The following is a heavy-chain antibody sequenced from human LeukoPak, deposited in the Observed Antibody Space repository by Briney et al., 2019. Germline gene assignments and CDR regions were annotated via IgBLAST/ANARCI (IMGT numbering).Heavy chain of an antibody. CDR3: VSGDVVVPAALYYFDY. D-gene: IGHD2-2*01. CDR1: GGTFSSYA. J-gene: IGHJ4*02. Sequence: GASVKVSCKASGGTFSSYAISWVRQAPGQGLEWMGRIIPILGIANYAQKFQGRVTITADKSTSTAYMELSSLRSEDTAVYYCVSGDVVVPAALYYFDYWGQGTLVTVSS. V-gene: IGHV1-69*04. CDR2: IIPILGIA.